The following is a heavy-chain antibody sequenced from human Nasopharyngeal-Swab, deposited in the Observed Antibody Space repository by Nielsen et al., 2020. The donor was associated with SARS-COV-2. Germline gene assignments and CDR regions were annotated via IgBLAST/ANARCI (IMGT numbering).Heavy chain of an antibody. V-gene: IGHV3-30*04. Sequence: GESLKISCAASGFTFSSYVIHWVRRAPGKGLEWVAFMSYDGTNTYYADSVKGRFTISRDNSKNTVYLQMNSLRADDTAVYYCARIRSSGWYPIDLDYRGQGTLVTVSS. CDR1: GFTFSSYV. D-gene: IGHD6-19*01. CDR2: MSYDGTNT. CDR3: ARIRSSGWYPIDLDY. J-gene: IGHJ4*02.